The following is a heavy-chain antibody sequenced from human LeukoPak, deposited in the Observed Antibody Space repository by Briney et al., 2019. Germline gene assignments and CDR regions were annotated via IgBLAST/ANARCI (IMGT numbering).Heavy chain of an antibody. J-gene: IGHJ4*02. Sequence: GASVTVSCKASGYTFTNYVLHWLRQAPGQGLEWMGWINPNSGGTNYAQNFQGRVTMTRDTSIGTAYMELSRLTSDDTAVYYCARAEFCAPNCYYYFYYWGQGTLVTVSS. CDR1: GYTFTNYV. V-gene: IGHV1-2*02. CDR3: ARAEFCAPNCYYYFYY. D-gene: IGHD2-21*02. CDR2: INPNSGGT.